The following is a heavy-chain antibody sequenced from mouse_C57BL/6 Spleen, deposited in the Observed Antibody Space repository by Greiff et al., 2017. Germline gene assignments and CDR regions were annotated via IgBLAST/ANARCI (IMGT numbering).Heavy chain of an antibody. D-gene: IGHD1-1*01. CDR1: GYTFTSYW. CDR2: IDPADSYT. J-gene: IGHJ2*01. Sequence: QVQLQQPGAELVMPGASVKLSCKASGYTFTSYWMHWVKQRPGQGLEWIGEIDPADSYTNYNQKFKGKFTLTVDKSASTAYMQLSSLTSEDSTVYYCARWEAYYGSSYLDYWGQGTTLTVSS. V-gene: IGHV1-69*01. CDR3: ARWEAYYGSSYLDY.